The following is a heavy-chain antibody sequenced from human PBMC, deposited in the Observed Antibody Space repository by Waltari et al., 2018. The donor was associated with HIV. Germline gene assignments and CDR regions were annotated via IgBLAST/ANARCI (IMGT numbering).Heavy chain of an antibody. V-gene: IGHV4-34*02. CDR2: VSRGGRS. CDR3: AGGSGTFSGPYGRFEP. Sequence: HVRLEQWGVGLVKPSETLSLTCAIYGASINRDYWSWLRQAPGKRLEWIGEVSRGGRSNYSPSLRSRVSVFEDTFNNQFFLNLTSVTAADTAVYYCAGGSGTFSGPYGRFEPWGQGILVTVSS. D-gene: IGHD1-26*01. J-gene: IGHJ5*02. CDR1: GASINRDY.